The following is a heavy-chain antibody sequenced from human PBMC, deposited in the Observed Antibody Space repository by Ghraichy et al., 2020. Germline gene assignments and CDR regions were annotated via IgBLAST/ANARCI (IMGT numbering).Heavy chain of an antibody. J-gene: IGHJ4*02. D-gene: IGHD3-10*01. V-gene: IGHV3-15*01. CDR1: GFTFSNAW. CDR2: IKSKTDGGTT. CDR3: TTDRMVRGVKGRPKNFDY. Sequence: GGSLRLSCAASGFTFSNAWMSWVRQAPGKGLEWVGRIKSKTDGGTTDYAAPVKGRFTISRDDSKNTLYLQMNSLKTEDTAVYYCTTDRMVRGVKGRPKNFDYWGQGTLVTVSS.